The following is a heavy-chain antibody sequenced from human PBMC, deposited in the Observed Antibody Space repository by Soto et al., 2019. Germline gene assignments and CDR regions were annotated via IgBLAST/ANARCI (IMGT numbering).Heavy chain of an antibody. V-gene: IGHV4-34*01. CDR3: AGAVDYRTLLFFDF. D-gene: IGHD3-10*01. CDR1: GGSFRGYY. CDR2: INHSGST. J-gene: IGHJ4*01. Sequence: SLPCAGYGGSFRGYYWSWMRQPPAHGLEWIGDINHSGSTNYNLSLQSRVTISVDTSKNQFSLKLSSVTAADTAVCYCAGAVDYRTLLFFDFLGPGTLVTVFS.